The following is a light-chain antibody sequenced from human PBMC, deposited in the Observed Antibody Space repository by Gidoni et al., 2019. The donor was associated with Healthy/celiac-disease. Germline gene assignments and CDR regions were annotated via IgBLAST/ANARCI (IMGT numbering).Light chain of an antibody. CDR3: QQRYSTLRT. J-gene: IGKJ4*02. V-gene: IGKV1-39*01. CDR1: QSISSY. CDR2: AAS. Sequence: IQMTQSPSSLSASVGDRVTITCRASQSISSYLKWYQQKPGTDPKILIYAASSLQSGGPSRFSGSGSGTDFTITISSLQPEDFATYYYQQRYSTLRTFGRGTKVEIK.